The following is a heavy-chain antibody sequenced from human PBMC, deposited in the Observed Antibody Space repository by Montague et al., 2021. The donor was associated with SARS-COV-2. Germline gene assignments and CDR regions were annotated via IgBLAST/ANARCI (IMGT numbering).Heavy chain of an antibody. V-gene: IGHV3-33*08. CDR3: AREYSAPRWFGEYNRYGMDV. CDR2: IWYDGSNQ. CDR1: GFTFSSYD. J-gene: IGHJ6*02. Sequence: SLRLSCAASGFTFSSYDMHWVRQAPGKGLEWVAVIWYDGSNQYYGDSVKGRFTISRVNSKNTLYLQMNSLRAEDTAVYYCAREYSAPRWFGEYNRYGMDVWGQGTTVTVSS. D-gene: IGHD3-10*01.